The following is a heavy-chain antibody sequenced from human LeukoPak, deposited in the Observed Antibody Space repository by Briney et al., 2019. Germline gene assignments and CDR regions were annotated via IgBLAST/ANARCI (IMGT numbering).Heavy chain of an antibody. J-gene: IGHJ3*02. D-gene: IGHD1-14*01. CDR2: ISYDGSNK. CDR3: AKARWPNLDAFDI. CDR1: GFTFSSYG. Sequence: PGGSLRLSCAASGFTFSSYGMHWVRQAPGKGLEWVAVISYDGSNKYYADSVKGRFTISRDNSKNTLYLQMNSLRAEDTAVYYRAKARWPNLDAFDIWGQGTMVTVSS. V-gene: IGHV3-30*18.